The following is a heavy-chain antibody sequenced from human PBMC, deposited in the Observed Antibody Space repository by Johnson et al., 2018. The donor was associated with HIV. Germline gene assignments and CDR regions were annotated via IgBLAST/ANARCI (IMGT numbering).Heavy chain of an antibody. Sequence: QVQLVESGGGVVQPGRSLRLSCAASGFSFSDYYMSWIRQAPGKGLEWVSYISSSGSTIYYADSVKGRFTISRDNSKNTLYLQLNSLRPEDTAVYYCARDSTPWGGDYVGYAFDIWGQGTMVTVSS. CDR1: GFSFSDYY. V-gene: IGHV3-11*04. CDR2: ISSSGSTI. J-gene: IGHJ3*02. CDR3: ARDSTPWGGDYVGYAFDI. D-gene: IGHD4-17*01.